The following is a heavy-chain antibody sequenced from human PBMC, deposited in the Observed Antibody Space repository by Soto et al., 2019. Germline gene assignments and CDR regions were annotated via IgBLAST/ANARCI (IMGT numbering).Heavy chain of an antibody. CDR2: IYYSGST. CDR3: ARRRSGSYQANYYFDY. CDR1: GGSISSSSYY. V-gene: IGHV4-39*01. Sequence: PSETLSLTCTVSGGSISSSSYYWGWIRQPPGKGLEWIGSIYYSGSTYYNPSLKSRVTISVDTSKNQFSLKLSSVTAADTAVYYCARRRSGSYQANYYFDYGGQGTLVTVSS. D-gene: IGHD1-26*01. J-gene: IGHJ4*02.